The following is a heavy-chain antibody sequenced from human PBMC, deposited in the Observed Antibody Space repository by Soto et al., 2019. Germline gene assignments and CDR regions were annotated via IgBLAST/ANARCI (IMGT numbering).Heavy chain of an antibody. Sequence: PSETLSLTCTVSGGSISSYYWSWIRQPPGKGLEWIGYIYYSGSTNYNPSLKSRVTISVDTSKNQFSLKLSSVTAADTAVYYCARVWGGAFDIWGQGTMVIVSS. CDR3: ARVWGGAFDI. CDR1: GGSISSYY. J-gene: IGHJ3*02. D-gene: IGHD3-10*01. V-gene: IGHV4-59*01. CDR2: IYYSGST.